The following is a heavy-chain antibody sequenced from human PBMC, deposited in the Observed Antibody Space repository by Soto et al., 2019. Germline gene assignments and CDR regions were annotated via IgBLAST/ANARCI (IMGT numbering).Heavy chain of an antibody. D-gene: IGHD3-22*01. Sequence: QVQLVQSGAEVKKPGSSVKVSCKASGGTFSSYAISWVRQAPGQGLEWMGGIIPIFGTANYAQTFQGRVTITADESTSTAYMELSSLRSEDTAVYYCARVRYDSSAMEYYYYGMDVWGQGTTVTVSS. V-gene: IGHV1-69*01. CDR1: GGTFSSYA. CDR3: ARVRYDSSAMEYYYYGMDV. J-gene: IGHJ6*02. CDR2: IIPIFGTA.